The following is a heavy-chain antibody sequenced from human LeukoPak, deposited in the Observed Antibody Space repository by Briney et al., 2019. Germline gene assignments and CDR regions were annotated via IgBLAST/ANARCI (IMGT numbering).Heavy chain of an antibody. J-gene: IGHJ3*02. CDR2: ISYDGSNK. D-gene: IGHD3-10*01. Sequence: GGSLRLSCAASGFTFSSYAMHWVRQAPGKGLEWVAVISYDGSNKYYADSVKGRFTISRDNSKNTLYLQMNSLRAEDTAVYYCAKGSSLHYYGSGSYPGDAFDIWGRGTMVTVSS. V-gene: IGHV3-30*04. CDR3: AKGSSLHYYGSGSYPGDAFDI. CDR1: GFTFSSYA.